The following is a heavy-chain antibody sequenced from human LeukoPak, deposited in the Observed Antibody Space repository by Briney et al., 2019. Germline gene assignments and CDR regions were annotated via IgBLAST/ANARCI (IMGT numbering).Heavy chain of an antibody. CDR3: AKIRNWNDYTLDF. CDR2: ISYDGGNK. V-gene: IGHV3-30*18. Sequence: GGSLRLSCAASGFTFSSYGIHWVRQAPGRGLEWVALISYDGGNKFYADSVKGRFTISRDNSKNTLYLQMNSLRAEDTAVFYCAKIRNWNDYTLDFWGQGTLVTVSS. CDR1: GFTFSSYG. J-gene: IGHJ4*02. D-gene: IGHD1-1*01.